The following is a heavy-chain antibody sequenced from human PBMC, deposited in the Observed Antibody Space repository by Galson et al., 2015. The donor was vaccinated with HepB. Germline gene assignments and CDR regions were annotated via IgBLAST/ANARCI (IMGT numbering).Heavy chain of an antibody. CDR1: GFTMTNYY. CDR3: ASESRGDYYGVHHYVLDY. V-gene: IGHV3-11*01. J-gene: IGHJ4*02. Sequence: SLRLSCAVSGFTMTNYYMSWIRQAPGKGLEWVSSISGAATSLDYGHSVKGRFTISRDNAKNSVFLEMTGLRADDTAVYYCASESRGDYYGVHHYVLDYWGQGTLVTVAS. D-gene: IGHD2-21*01. CDR2: ISGAATSL.